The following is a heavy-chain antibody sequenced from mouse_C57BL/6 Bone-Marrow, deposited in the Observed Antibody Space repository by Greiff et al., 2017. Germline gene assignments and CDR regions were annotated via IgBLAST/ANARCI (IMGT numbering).Heavy chain of an antibody. J-gene: IGHJ4*01. D-gene: IGHD1-1*01. Sequence: DVQLVESGGGLVQPGGSLKLSCAASGFTFSDYGMAWVRQAPRKGPEWVAFISNLAYSIYYADTVTGRFTISREDAKNTLYLEMSSLRAEDTAMYYCARRAPFITTMDYWGQGTSVTVSS. V-gene: IGHV5-15*04. CDR1: GFTFSDYG. CDR2: ISNLAYSI. CDR3: ARRAPFITTMDY.